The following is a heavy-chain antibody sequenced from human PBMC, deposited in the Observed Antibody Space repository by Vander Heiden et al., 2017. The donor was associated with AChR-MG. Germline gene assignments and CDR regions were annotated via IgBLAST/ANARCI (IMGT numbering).Heavy chain of an antibody. V-gene: IGHV3-9*01. J-gene: IGHJ3*02. CDR3: AKDIGRDDFWSGYYRSHAFDI. D-gene: IGHD3-3*01. Sequence: EVQLVESGGGLVQPGRSLRLSCAASGFTFDDYAMHWVRQAPGKGLEWVSGISWNSGSIGYADSVKGRFTISRDNAKNSLYLQMNSLRAEDTALYYCAKDIGRDDFWSGYYRSHAFDIWGQGTMVTVSS. CDR1: GFTFDDYA. CDR2: ISWNSGSI.